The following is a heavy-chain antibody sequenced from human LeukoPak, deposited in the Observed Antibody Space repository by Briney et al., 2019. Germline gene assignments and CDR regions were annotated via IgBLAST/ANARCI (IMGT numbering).Heavy chain of an antibody. J-gene: IGHJ6*02. V-gene: IGHV4-59*01. Sequence: SETLSLTCTVSGGSISSYYWSWIRQPPGKGLEWIGYIYYSRSTNYNPSLKSRVTISVDTSKNQFSLKLSSVTAADTAVYYCARDGAYYYYGTDVWGQGTTVTVSS. D-gene: IGHD3-10*01. CDR1: GGSISSYY. CDR2: IYYSRST. CDR3: ARDGAYYYYGTDV.